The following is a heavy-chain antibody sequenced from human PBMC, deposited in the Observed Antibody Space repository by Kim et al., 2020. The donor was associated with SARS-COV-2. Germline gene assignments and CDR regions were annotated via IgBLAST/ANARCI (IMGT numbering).Heavy chain of an antibody. Sequence: ASVKVSCKASGYTFTSYDFNWVRQATGQGLEWMGWMNPNSGNTGYAQKFQGRVTMTRNTSISTAYMELSSLRSEDTAVYYCARGRVLFIRLYYRGVATGGMDVGGQGTTVTVSS. CDR1: GYTFTSYD. J-gene: IGHJ6*02. CDR2: MNPNSGNT. V-gene: IGHV1-8*01. D-gene: IGHD2-8*01. CDR3: ARGRVLFIRLYYRGVATGGMDV.